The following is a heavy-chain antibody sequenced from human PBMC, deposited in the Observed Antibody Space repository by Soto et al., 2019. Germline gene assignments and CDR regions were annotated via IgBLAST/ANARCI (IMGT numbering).Heavy chain of an antibody. CDR2: FFPSGAT. J-gene: IGHJ2*01. V-gene: IGHV4-30-4*01. Sequence: QVQLQESGPGLVKPSQTLSLMCTVSGAPTSGGTYHGIWFRHPPGRGLGWIGYFFPSGATHYNSSLGSRITMSVETSKSHFSLKLTSVTAADTAVYFCARGSAAKRYFDLWGRGTLVTVSS. D-gene: IGHD5-18*01. CDR3: ARGSAAKRYFDL. CDR1: GAPTSGGTYH.